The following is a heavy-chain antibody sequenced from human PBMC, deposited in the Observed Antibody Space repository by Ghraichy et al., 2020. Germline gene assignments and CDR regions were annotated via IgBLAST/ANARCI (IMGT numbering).Heavy chain of an antibody. CDR1: GYTFTGYY. CDR2: INPNSGGT. CDR3: ARESSVDYYGMDV. J-gene: IGHJ6*02. Sequence: ASVKVSCKASGYTFTGYYMHWVRQAPGQGLEWMGWINPNSGGTNYAQKFQGWVTMTRDTSISTAYMELSRLRSDDTAVYYCARESSVDYYGMDVWGQGTTVTVSS. V-gene: IGHV1-2*04. D-gene: IGHD6-19*01.